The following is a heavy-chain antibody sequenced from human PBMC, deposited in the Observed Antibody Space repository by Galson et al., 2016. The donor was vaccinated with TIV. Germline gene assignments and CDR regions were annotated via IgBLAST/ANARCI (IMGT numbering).Heavy chain of an antibody. CDR3: ARVRFTGYGRFDY. CDR2: ISASRTTI. J-gene: IGHJ4*02. CDR1: GFIFSSYS. Sequence: SLRLSCAASGFIFSSYSMNWVRQAPGKGLEWISYISASRTTIYYADSVKGRFTISRDNANNSLYLQMNGLRAEDTAVYYCARVRFTGYGRFDYWGQGTVVTVSS. D-gene: IGHD5-12*01. V-gene: IGHV3-48*04.